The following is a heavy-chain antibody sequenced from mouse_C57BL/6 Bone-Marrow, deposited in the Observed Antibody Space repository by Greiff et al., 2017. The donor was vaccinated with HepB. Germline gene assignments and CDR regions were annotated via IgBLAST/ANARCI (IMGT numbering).Heavy chain of an antibody. CDR1: GYSFTDYN. Sequence: VQLQQSGAELVKPGASVKISCKASGYSFTDYNMNWVKQSNGKSLEWIGVINTNDGNTSYNQKFKGNATLTVDKSSSTAYMQLNSLTSEDSAVYYCARETVTWAYWGQGTRVTVTA. D-gene: IGHD2-13*01. V-gene: IGHV1-39*01. J-gene: IGHJ3*01. CDR3: ARETVTWAY. CDR2: INTNDGNT.